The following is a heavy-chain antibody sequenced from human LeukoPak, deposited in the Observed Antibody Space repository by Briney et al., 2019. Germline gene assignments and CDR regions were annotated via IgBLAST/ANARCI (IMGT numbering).Heavy chain of an antibody. CDR3: SSEDYYYGMDV. J-gene: IGHJ6*02. V-gene: IGHV3-53*04. Sequence: GGSLRLPCAVSGLPFSSHYMSWVRQPPGKGLEWVSDIYNGGSTYYADSVKGRFTISRHNSKNTLYLQMNSLRAEDTAVYYCSSEDYYYGMDVWGQGTTVTVSS. CDR2: IYNGGST. CDR1: GLPFSSHY.